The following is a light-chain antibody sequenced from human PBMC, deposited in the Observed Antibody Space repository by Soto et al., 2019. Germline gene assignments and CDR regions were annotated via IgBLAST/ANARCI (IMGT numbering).Light chain of an antibody. Sequence: IVLTQSPGTLSLSPGERATLSCRASQSVSSSSLAWYQQTPGQAPRLLIYEASSRATGIPDRFSGSGSGTDFTLTISRLEPEDFAVYYCQQYRTFGQGTKVDIK. J-gene: IGKJ1*01. V-gene: IGKV3-20*01. CDR1: QSVSSSS. CDR2: EAS. CDR3: QQYRT.